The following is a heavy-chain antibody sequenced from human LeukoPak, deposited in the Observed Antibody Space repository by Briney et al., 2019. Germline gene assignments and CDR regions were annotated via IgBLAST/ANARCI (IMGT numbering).Heavy chain of an antibody. CDR1: GGSISSYY. V-gene: IGHV4-59*01. Sequence: SETLSLTCTVSGGSISSYYWSWIRQPPGKGLEWMGYIYYSGSTNYNPSLKSRVTISVDTSKNQFSLKLSSVTAADTAVYYCARISGSYFDYWGQGTLVTVSS. J-gene: IGHJ4*02. D-gene: IGHD1-26*01. CDR3: ARISGSYFDY. CDR2: IYYSGST.